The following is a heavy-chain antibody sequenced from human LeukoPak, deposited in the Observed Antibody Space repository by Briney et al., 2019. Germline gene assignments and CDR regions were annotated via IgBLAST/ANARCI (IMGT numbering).Heavy chain of an antibody. V-gene: IGHV4-61*02. CDR3: ARELKYSSSSLDY. J-gene: IGHJ4*02. Sequence: PSETLSLTCTVSGGSISSGDYYWSWIRQPAGKGLEWIGRIYTSGSTNYNPSLKSRVTISVDTSKNQFSLKLSSVTAADTAVYYCARELKYSSSSLDYWGQGTLVTVSS. D-gene: IGHD6-6*01. CDR1: GGSISSGDYY. CDR2: IYTSGST.